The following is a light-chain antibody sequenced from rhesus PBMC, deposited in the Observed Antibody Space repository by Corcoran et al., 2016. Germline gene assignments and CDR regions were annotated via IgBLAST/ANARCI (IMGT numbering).Light chain of an antibody. CDR2: YAS. Sequence: DIQMTQSPPSLSASVGDKVTITCHASQGISSWLAWYQQKPGNASQSLTDYASSFQSGVPSRFSGIGSGTDYTLTISSLQPEDVATYYCQPYDDLPLTFCGGTKVELK. CDR1: QGISSW. J-gene: IGKJ4*01. CDR3: QPYDDLPLT. V-gene: IGKV1-19*01.